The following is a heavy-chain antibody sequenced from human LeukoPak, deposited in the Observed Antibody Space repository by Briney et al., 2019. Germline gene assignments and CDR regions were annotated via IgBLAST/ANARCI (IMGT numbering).Heavy chain of an antibody. D-gene: IGHD3-10*01. CDR3: AKDLVARNGVYDAFDV. Sequence: PGGSLRLSCAASGFTVSEYAMNWVRQAPGKGLEWVSHITGGGERTYFADPVKGRFTMSRDNSKNTLYLQMSSLRAEDTAVYYCAKDLVARNGVYDAFDVWGQGTMVSVS. CDR2: ITGGGERT. CDR1: GFTVSEYA. J-gene: IGHJ3*01. V-gene: IGHV3-23*01.